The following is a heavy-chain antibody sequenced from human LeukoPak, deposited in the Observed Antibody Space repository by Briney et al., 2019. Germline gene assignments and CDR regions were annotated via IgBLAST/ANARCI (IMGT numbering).Heavy chain of an antibody. CDR2: IYHSGST. J-gene: IGHJ4*02. CDR3: ARVAAVAGTKPFGY. Sequence: PSETLSLTCAVSGVSISSSNWWSWVRQPPGKGLEWIGEIYHSGSTNYNPSLKSRVTISVDKSKNQFSLKLSSVTAADTAVYYCARVAAVAGTKPFGYWGQGTLVTVSS. D-gene: IGHD6-19*01. V-gene: IGHV4-4*02. CDR1: GVSISSSNW.